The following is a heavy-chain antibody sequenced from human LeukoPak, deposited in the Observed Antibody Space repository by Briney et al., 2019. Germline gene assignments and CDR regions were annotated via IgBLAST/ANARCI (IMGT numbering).Heavy chain of an antibody. CDR1: GYTFTGYY. V-gene: IGHV1-2*02. J-gene: IGHJ4*02. Sequence: ASVKVSCKASGYTFTGYYMHWVRHAPGQWLEWMGWINPNSGGTNYAEKFQGRVTMTRDTSISTAYMELSRLRSDYTAVYYCARVGYCSSTSCYTGDYWRQGTLVTVSS. CDR3: ARVGYCSSTSCYTGDY. D-gene: IGHD2-2*02. CDR2: INPNSGGT.